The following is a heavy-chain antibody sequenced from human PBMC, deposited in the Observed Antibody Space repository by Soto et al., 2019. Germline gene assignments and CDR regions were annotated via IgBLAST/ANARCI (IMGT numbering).Heavy chain of an antibody. CDR2: TNSDGTDS. J-gene: IGHJ4*02. CDR1: GFDFEDYA. Sequence: GGSLRLSCAAVGFDFEDYAMHWVRQVPGKGLEWVSLTNSDGTDSYYMDSVKGRFTISRDNAKSTLYLQMDRLRPEDTALYFCAKSLYYYDSSPLDHWGQGTLVTVSS. CDR3: AKSLYYYDSSPLDH. D-gene: IGHD3-22*01. V-gene: IGHV3-43D*04.